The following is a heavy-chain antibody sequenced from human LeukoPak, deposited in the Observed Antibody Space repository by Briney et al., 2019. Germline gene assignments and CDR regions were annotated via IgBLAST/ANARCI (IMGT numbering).Heavy chain of an antibody. J-gene: IGHJ3*02. CDR2: INPNSGGT. Sequence: GASVKVSCKASGYTFTGYYMHWVRQAPGQGLEWMGWINPNSGGTNYAQKFQGRVTMTRDTSISTAYMELSRLRSDDTAVYYCARDPYDYVWGSYRYHAFDIWGQGTKVTVSS. D-gene: IGHD3-16*02. CDR3: ARDPYDYVWGSYRYHAFDI. CDR1: GYTFTGYY. V-gene: IGHV1-2*02.